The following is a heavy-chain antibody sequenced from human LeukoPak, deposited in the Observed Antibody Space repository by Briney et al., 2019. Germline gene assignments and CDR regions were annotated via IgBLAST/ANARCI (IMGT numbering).Heavy chain of an antibody. CDR2: IYYSGST. D-gene: IGHD6-13*01. CDR3: ARHSGSKYAFDI. CDR1: GGSISSSSYY. J-gene: IGHJ3*02. Sequence: SETLSLTCTVSGGSISSSSYYWGWIRQPPGKGLEWIGSIYYSGSTYYNPSLKSRVTISVYTSKNQFSLKLSSVTAADTAVYYCARHSGSKYAFDIWGQGTMVTVSS. V-gene: IGHV4-39*01.